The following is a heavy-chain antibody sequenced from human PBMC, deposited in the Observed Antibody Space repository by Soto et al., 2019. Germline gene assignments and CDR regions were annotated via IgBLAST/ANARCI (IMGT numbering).Heavy chain of an antibody. D-gene: IGHD6-13*01. V-gene: IGHV5-51*03. CDR2: IYPGDSDT. CDR3: ARASSSWYLNWFDP. Sequence: EVQLVQSGAEVKKPGESLKISCKGSGYSFTNYLIGWVRQMPGKGLEWMGIIYPGDSDTRYSPSFQGQVTISADKSVTTAYLQWNSLKASDTAIYYCARASSSWYLNWFDPWGQGTLVTVSS. CDR1: GYSFTNYL. J-gene: IGHJ5*02.